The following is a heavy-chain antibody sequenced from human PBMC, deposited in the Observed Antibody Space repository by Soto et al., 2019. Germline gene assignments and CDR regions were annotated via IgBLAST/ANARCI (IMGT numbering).Heavy chain of an antibody. Sequence: ASVKVSCKASGYTFTSYEINWVRQATGQGLEWMGWMNPNSDNTGYAQKFQGRVTMTRNTSISTAHMELSSLRSEDTAVYFCTRQQWLDLGVFDSWGQGTLVTVSS. J-gene: IGHJ4*02. CDR2: MNPNSDNT. CDR1: GYTFTSYE. CDR3: TRQQWLDLGVFDS. V-gene: IGHV1-8*01. D-gene: IGHD6-19*01.